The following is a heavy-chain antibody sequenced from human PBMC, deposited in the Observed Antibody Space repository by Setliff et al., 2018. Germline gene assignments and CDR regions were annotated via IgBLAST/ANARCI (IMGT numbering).Heavy chain of an antibody. CDR3: ARSGMPRLLYVGY. CDR1: GASIGSGGYF. Sequence: SETLSLTCSVSGASIGSGGYFWIWIRQPAGKGLEWIGHISPGGSTNYNPSLRSRVTISLDTSKNHFSLRVNSVTAADTAVYYCARSGMPRLLYVGYWGLGTLVTVSS. CDR2: ISPGGST. V-gene: IGHV4-61*09. J-gene: IGHJ4*02. D-gene: IGHD2-21*01.